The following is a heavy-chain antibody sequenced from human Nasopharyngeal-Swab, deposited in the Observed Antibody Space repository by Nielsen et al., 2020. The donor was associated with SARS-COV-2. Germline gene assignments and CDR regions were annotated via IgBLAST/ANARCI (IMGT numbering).Heavy chain of an antibody. CDR2: IYYGGNT. V-gene: IGHV4-39*01. CDR3: VRSSSWYYFDY. D-gene: IGHD6-13*01. CDR1: GGSISSSDYY. Sequence: GSLRLSCTVSGGSISSSDYYWAWIRQPPGRGLEWIGNIYYGGNTYYNPSLKSRVTISVDTSKNQFSLQLSSVTAADTAVYYCVRSSSWYYFDYWAQGTQVTVSS. J-gene: IGHJ4*02.